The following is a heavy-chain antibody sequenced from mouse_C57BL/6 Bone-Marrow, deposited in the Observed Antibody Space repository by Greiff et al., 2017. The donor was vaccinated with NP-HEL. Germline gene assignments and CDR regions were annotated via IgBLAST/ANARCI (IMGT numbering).Heavy chain of an antibody. CDR2: INPSSGYT. Sequence: QVQLKESGAELAKPGASVKLSCKASGYTFTSYWMHWVKPRPGQGLEWIGYINPSSGYTKYNQKFKDKATLTADKSSSTAYMQLSSLTYEDSAVYYCARDVTTVVEGDWYFDVWGTGTTVTVSS. J-gene: IGHJ1*03. D-gene: IGHD1-1*01. CDR1: GYTFTSYW. V-gene: IGHV1-7*01. CDR3: ARDVTTVVEGDWYFDV.